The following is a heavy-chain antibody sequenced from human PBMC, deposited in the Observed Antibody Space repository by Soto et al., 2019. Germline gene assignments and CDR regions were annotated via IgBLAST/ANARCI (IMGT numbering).Heavy chain of an antibody. CDR3: ARGVNDDS. Sequence: VKLVESGGGLMQPGGSLRLSCAASGFSVGGNPMTWVRQAPGKGLEWVAVLHTGGSTFYADSVKGRFTISRDNSKNTVYLQMNSLSVGDTAIYFCARGVNDDSWGQGTLVTVSS. J-gene: IGHJ4*02. CDR1: GFSVGGNP. D-gene: IGHD3-10*01. V-gene: IGHV3-53*01. CDR2: LHTGGST.